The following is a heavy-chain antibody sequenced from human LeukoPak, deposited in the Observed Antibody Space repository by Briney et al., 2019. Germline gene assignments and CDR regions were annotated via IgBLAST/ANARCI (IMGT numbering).Heavy chain of an antibody. CDR3: TRGDVAGEFYYYYRVDV. CDR2: INPNSGGT. J-gene: IGHJ6*02. Sequence: ASVKVSCKASGYTFTGYYMHWVRQAPGQGLEWMGWINPNSGGTNYAQKFQGRVTMTKDTSISTAYMELSRLRPDDTAVYYCTRGDVAGEFYYYYRVDVWGQGTTVTVSS. D-gene: IGHD2-21*01. CDR1: GYTFTGYY. V-gene: IGHV1-2*02.